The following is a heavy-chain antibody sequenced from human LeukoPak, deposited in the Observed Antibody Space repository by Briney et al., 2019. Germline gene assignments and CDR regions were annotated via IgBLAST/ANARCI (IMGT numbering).Heavy chain of an antibody. CDR3: AGREDYGDAIRGVY. Sequence: SETLSLTCAVYGGSFSGYYWSWIRQPPGKGLEWIGEINHSGSTNYNPSLKSRVTISVDTSKNQFSLKLSSVTAADTAVYYCAGREDYGDAIRGVYWGQGTLVTVSS. CDR2: INHSGST. CDR1: GGSFSGYY. D-gene: IGHD4-17*01. J-gene: IGHJ4*02. V-gene: IGHV4-34*01.